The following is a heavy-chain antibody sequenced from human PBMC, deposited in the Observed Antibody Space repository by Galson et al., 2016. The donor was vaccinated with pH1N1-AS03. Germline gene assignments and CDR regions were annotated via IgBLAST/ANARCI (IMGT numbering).Heavy chain of an antibody. CDR2: SSAYNFNT. CDR1: GYTFTNYA. D-gene: IGHD6-13*01. J-gene: IGHJ4*02. V-gene: IGHV1-18*01. Sequence: SVKVSCKASGYTFTNYAISWVGQAPGQGLEWMGWSSAYNFNTNYAQNFKGRVTMTTDTSTSTAYMELRSLNSDDTAVYYCSRDELGVGIVPAGTKTFEYWGQGTLVIVSS. CDR3: SRDELGVGIVPAGTKTFEY.